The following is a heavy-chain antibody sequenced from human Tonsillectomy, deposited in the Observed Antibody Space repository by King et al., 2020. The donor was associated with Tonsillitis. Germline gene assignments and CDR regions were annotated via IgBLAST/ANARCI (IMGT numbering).Heavy chain of an antibody. J-gene: IGHJ6*02. CDR2: SYSSGKT. CDR3: ASQRDSSSFMDV. CDR1: GGSISRYY. Sequence: VQLQESGPGLVKPSETLSLTCTVSGGSISRYYWCLIRQPPGKGLEWIWHSYSSGKTNYNPSLKSRVTISVDTSKNQFSLKLSSVTAADTAVYYCASQRDSSSFMDVWGQGTTVTVSS. D-gene: IGHD6-13*01. V-gene: IGHV4-59*01.